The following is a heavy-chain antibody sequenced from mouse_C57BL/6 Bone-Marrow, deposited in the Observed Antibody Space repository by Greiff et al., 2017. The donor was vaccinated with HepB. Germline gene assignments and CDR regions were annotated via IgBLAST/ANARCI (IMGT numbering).Heavy chain of an antibody. CDR2: IHPNSGST. Sequence: QVQLQQPGAELVKPGASVKLSCKASGYTFTSYWMHWVKQRPGQGLEWIGMIHPNSGSTNYNEKFKSKATLTVDTSSSTAYMQLSSLTSEDSAVYYCARREIYYGNYFFDYWGQGTTLTVSS. CDR3: ARREIYYGNYFFDY. CDR1: GYTFTSYW. D-gene: IGHD2-1*01. J-gene: IGHJ2*01. V-gene: IGHV1-64*01.